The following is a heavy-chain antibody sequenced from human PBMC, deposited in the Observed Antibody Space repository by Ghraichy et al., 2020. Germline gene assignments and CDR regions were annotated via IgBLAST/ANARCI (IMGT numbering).Heavy chain of an antibody. CDR1: GFTFSTYS. Sequence: GSLRLSCEASGFTFSTYSMNWVRQSPGKGLEWVSYISSSSSTTFYADSMKGRFTVSRDNGKNSLYLQMDRLRVEDTSVYYCARSGKHSFGLTFDYWGQGTPVTVSS. D-gene: IGHD5-18*01. J-gene: IGHJ4*02. CDR2: ISSSSSTT. V-gene: IGHV3-48*01. CDR3: ARSGKHSFGLTFDY.